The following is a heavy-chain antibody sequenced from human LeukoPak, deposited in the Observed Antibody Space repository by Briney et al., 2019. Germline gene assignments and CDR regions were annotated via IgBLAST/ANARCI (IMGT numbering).Heavy chain of an antibody. D-gene: IGHD6-13*01. CDR2: IYHSGST. CDR1: GGSISSSNW. J-gene: IGHJ5*02. CDR3: ARGVAAAGTDWFDP. V-gene: IGHV4-4*02. Sequence: PSETLSLTCAVSGGSISSSNWWSWVRQPPGKGLEWIGEIYHSGSTNYNPSLKSRVTISVDKSKNQFSLKLSSVTAADTAVYYCARGVAAAGTDWFDPWGQGTPVTVSS.